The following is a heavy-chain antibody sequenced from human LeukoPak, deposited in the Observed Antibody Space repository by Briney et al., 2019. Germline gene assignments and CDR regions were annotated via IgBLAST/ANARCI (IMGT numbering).Heavy chain of an antibody. CDR2: ISTYNGNT. D-gene: IGHD1-26*01. CDR1: GYTFTSSG. Sequence: GASVTVSCKASGYTFTSSGISWVRQAPGQGLEWMGWISTYNGNTNYAQKLQGRVTMTTDTSTSIAYMELRSLRSDDTAVYYCARGGGSYAHALAFDYWGQGTLATVSS. J-gene: IGHJ4*02. V-gene: IGHV1-18*01. CDR3: ARGGGSYAHALAFDY.